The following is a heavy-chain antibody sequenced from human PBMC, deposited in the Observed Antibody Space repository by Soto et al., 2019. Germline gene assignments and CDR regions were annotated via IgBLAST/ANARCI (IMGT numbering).Heavy chain of an antibody. J-gene: IGHJ3*01. CDR3: ARGYCGGGACYSPDAFDL. D-gene: IGHD2-15*01. CDR1: GFTFSSYA. Sequence: PGGSLRLSCAASGFTFSSYAMNWVRQAPGKGLEWVSSINSSNSHIYYVDSVKGRFTISRDNAKNSLFLQMDSLRADDSAVYYCARGYCGGGACYSPDAFDLWGQGTTVTVSS. V-gene: IGHV3-21*01. CDR2: INSSNSHI.